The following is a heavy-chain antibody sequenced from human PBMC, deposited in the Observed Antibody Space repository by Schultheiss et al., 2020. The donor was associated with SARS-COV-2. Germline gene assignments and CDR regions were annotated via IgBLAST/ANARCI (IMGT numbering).Heavy chain of an antibody. CDR1: GYTFTNYG. CDR2: ISAYNGNT. CDR3: ARDLIRDPYYYYGMDV. D-gene: IGHD5-24*01. V-gene: IGHV1-18*01. Sequence: ASVKVSCKASGYTFTNYGISWVRQAPGQGLEWVAWISAYNGNTNYAQKLQGRVTMTTDTSTSTAYMELRSLRSDDTAVYYCARDLIRDPYYYYGMDVWGQGTTVTVSS. J-gene: IGHJ6*02.